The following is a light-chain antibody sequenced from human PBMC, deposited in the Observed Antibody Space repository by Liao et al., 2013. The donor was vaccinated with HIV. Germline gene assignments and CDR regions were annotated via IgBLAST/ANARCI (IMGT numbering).Light chain of an antibody. J-gene: IGLJ3*02. CDR2: YDS. Sequence: SYELTQPPSVSVAPGKTARITCGGKNIGSKSVHWYQQRPGQAPVVVMYYDSDRPSGIPERFSGSNSGNTATLTISRVVAGDEADYYCQVWDSSSVWVFGGGTKLTVL. CDR1: NIGSKS. CDR3: QVWDSSSVWV. V-gene: IGLV3-21*04.